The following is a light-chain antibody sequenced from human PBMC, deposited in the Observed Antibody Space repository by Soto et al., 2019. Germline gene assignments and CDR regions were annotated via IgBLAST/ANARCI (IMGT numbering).Light chain of an antibody. V-gene: IGKV3-20*01. Sequence: EIVMTQSPATLSLSPGERATLSCRASQSVKTFLVWYQQRPGQPPRLLIYGASSRTTGIPDRFSGSGSGTDFTLTISRLEPEDFAVFYCQHYDSLPITFGQGTRREIK. J-gene: IGKJ5*01. CDR1: QSVKTF. CDR3: QHYDSLPIT. CDR2: GAS.